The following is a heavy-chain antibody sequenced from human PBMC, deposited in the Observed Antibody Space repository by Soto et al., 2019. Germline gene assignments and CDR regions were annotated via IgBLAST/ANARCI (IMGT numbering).Heavy chain of an antibody. CDR2: IKRKIDGETI. D-gene: IGHD2-2*01. CDR3: ATEASGSRTNWPRAFDI. V-gene: IGHV3-15*01. J-gene: IGHJ3*02. Sequence: GGSLRLSFAASGCTFSHVWMSWVRQAPGKGLECVGRIKRKIDGETIDYASPVKCRFTISRDDSTDTLYLKMNSLKTEDTAVYYCATEASGSRTNWPRAFDIWDPGTVLAVS. CDR1: GCTFSHVW.